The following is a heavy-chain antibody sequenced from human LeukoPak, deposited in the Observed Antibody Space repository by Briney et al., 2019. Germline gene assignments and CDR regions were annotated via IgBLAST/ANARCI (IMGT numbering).Heavy chain of an antibody. J-gene: IGHJ5*02. CDR3: ARSKRQYQLLGPHWFDP. Sequence: PGGSLRLSCAASGFTFSDYYMSWIRQAPGKGLEWVSYISSGDSTIYYADSVKGRFTISRDNAKNSLYLQMNSLRAEDTAVYYCARSKRQYQLLGPHWFDPWGQGTLVTVSS. CDR1: GFTFSDYY. CDR2: ISSGDSTI. D-gene: IGHD2-2*01. V-gene: IGHV3-11*04.